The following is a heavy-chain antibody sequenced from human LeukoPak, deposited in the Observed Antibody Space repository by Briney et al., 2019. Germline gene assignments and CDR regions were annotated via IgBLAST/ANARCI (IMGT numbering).Heavy chain of an antibody. J-gene: IGHJ3*02. CDR3: ALGYCSSTSCVDAFDI. Sequence: GGSLRLSCAASGFTFSSYSMNWVGQAPGKGLEWGSSISSSSIYIYYADSVKGRFTISRDNTKNSLYLQMNSLRAEDTAVCYCALGYCSSTSCVDAFDIWGQGTMVTVSS. V-gene: IGHV3-21*01. CDR2: ISSSSIYI. D-gene: IGHD2-2*01. CDR1: GFTFSSYS.